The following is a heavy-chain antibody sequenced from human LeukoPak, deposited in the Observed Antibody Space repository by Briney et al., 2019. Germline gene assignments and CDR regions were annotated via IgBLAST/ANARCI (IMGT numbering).Heavy chain of an antibody. CDR3: AKAISSSPYGNGMAV. CDR1: GFTFSSYG. D-gene: IGHD6-13*01. Sequence: GGSLRLSCAVSGFTFSSYGMHWVRQAPGKGLEWVAVISYDGSNKYYADSVKGRFTISRDISKNTLYLQMNSLRTEDTAVYYCAKAISSSPYGNGMAVWGQGTTVTVSS. CDR2: ISYDGSNK. J-gene: IGHJ6*02. V-gene: IGHV3-30*18.